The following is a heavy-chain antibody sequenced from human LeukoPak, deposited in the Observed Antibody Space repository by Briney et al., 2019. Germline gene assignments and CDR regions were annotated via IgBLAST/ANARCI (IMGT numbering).Heavy chain of an antibody. CDR3: ARDRCHLYYYDSSGCEALGY. D-gene: IGHD3-22*01. J-gene: IGHJ4*02. CDR2: ISGSGGST. CDR1: GFTFSSYS. V-gene: IGHV3-23*01. Sequence: GGSLRLSCAASGFTFSSYSMSWVRQAPGKGLEWVSGISGSGGSTDYADSVKGRFTISRDNSKNTLYLQMNSLRVEDTAVYYCARDRCHLYYYDSSGCEALGYWGQGTLVTVSS.